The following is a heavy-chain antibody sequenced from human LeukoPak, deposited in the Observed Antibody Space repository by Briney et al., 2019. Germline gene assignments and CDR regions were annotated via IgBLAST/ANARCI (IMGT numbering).Heavy chain of an antibody. CDR3: TRVRYDFWSGYYREGYYYYYMDV. CDR2: IRSKAYGGTT. V-gene: IGHV3-49*03. D-gene: IGHD3-3*01. Sequence: GGSLRLFCTASGFTFGDYSMSWFRQAPGKGLEWVGFIRSKAYGGTTEYAASVKGRFTISRDDSKSIAYLQMNSLKTEDTAVYYCTRVRYDFWSGYYREGYYYYYMDVWGKGTTVTVSS. CDR1: GFTFGDYS. J-gene: IGHJ6*03.